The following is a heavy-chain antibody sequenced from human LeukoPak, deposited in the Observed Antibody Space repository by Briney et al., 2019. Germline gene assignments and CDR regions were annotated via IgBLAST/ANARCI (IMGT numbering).Heavy chain of an antibody. CDR3: ARHLDSSSWLGYYYYYMDV. Sequence: PSETLSLTCAVNGGSFSGYYWSWIRQPPGKGLEWIGEINHSGSTNYNPSLKSRVTISVDTSKNQFSLKLSSVTAADTAVYYCARHLDSSSWLGYYYYYMDVWGKGTTVTISS. D-gene: IGHD6-13*01. CDR1: GGSFSGYY. J-gene: IGHJ6*03. CDR2: INHSGST. V-gene: IGHV4-34*01.